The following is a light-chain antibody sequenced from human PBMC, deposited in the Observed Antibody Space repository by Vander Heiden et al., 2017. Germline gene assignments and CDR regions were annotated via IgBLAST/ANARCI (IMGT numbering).Light chain of an antibody. Sequence: EIVLTQSPATLSLSPGERATLSCRASQSVSSYLAWYQQKPGQAPRLLIYDASNRATGIPARFSGSGSGTDFNLTICSLEPEDFAVYYCQQRSNWPPFTFGPGTKVDIK. CDR2: DAS. CDR1: QSVSSY. V-gene: IGKV3-11*01. J-gene: IGKJ3*01. CDR3: QQRSNWPPFT.